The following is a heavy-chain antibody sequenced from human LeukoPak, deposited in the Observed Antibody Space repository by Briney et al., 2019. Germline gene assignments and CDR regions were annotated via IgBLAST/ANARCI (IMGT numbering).Heavy chain of an antibody. CDR3: ARASGGGGGSYYNWFDP. J-gene: IGHJ5*02. CDR2: IYYSGST. V-gene: IGHV4-61*01. D-gene: IGHD1-26*01. CDR1: GGCVSSGSYY. Sequence: ASETLSLTCTVSGGCVSSGSYYWSWIRQPPGKGLEWIGYIYYSGSTNYNPSLKSRVTISVDTSKNQFSLKLSSVTAADTAVYYCARASGGGGGSYYNWFDPWGQGTLVTVSS.